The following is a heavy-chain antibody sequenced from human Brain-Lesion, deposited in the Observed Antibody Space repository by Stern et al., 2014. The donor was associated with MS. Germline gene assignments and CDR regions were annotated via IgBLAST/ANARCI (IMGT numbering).Heavy chain of an antibody. CDR3: ATPLLDYRDPVSWFDT. D-gene: IGHD4-17*01. V-gene: IGHV1-24*01. J-gene: IGHJ5*02. CDR2: YDPEDGEI. CDR1: GNTLSDLS. Sequence: VQLVQSGAELKKPGASVKVSCKVSGNTLSDLSMHWVRQAPGKGLEWMGGYDPEDGEIIYAQKFQGRLTMPEDRVTDIGSMEVSSLRSEDTAVYYCATPLLDYRDPVSWFDTWGQGTLVLVSS.